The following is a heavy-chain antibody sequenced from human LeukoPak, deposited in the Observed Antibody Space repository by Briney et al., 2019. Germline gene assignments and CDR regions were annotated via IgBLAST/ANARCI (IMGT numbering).Heavy chain of an antibody. J-gene: IGHJ6*02. V-gene: IGHV4-4*07. Sequence: SETLSLTCTVSGCTISSYYWSWIRQPAGKGLEWIGRIYTSGSTNYNPSLKSRVTMSVDTSKNQFSLKLSSVTAADTAVYYCAREGEHYYYYGMDVWGQGTTVTVSS. CDR1: GCTISSYY. CDR3: AREGEHYYYYGMDV. CDR2: IYTSGST. D-gene: IGHD1/OR15-1a*01.